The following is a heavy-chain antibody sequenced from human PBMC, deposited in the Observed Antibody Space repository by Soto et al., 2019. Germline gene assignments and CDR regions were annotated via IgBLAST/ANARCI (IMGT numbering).Heavy chain of an antibody. CDR2: INTYNGNT. D-gene: IGHD3-16*01. J-gene: IGHJ6*02. CDR1: GYSFTRYG. CDR3: AMVDVYVTPSPQDV. Sequence: QVQLVQSRAEVKNPGASVKVSCKASGYSFTRYGIAWARQAPGQGLEWMGWINTYNGNTNYAQNLQGRVTLTTDTSTSTAYMEVTSLTSNDTAIYYCAMVDVYVTPSPQDVWGQGTTVIVSS. V-gene: IGHV1-18*01.